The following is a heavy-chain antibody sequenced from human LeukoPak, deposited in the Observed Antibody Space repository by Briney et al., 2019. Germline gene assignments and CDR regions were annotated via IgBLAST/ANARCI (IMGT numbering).Heavy chain of an antibody. V-gene: IGHV4-59*01. D-gene: IGHD3-10*01. CDR1: GGSFSGYY. J-gene: IGHJ5*02. Sequence: SETLSLTCAVYGGSFSGYYWNWIRQPPGKGLEWIAYIFYTGSTNYNPSLRNRVTISLDTSKKQFSLKLTSVTAADTAVYYCARGESGGGLWFDAWGQGTQATVSS. CDR2: IFYTGST. CDR3: ARGESGGGLWFDA.